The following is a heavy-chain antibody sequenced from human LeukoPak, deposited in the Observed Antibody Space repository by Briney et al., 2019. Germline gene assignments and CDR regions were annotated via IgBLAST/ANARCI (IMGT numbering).Heavy chain of an antibody. Sequence: SETLSLTCTVSGYSISSGYYWGWIRQPPGKGLEWIGSVYHGGNSYYDPSLKSRVTISVDTSKNQFSLKLSSVTAEDTAVYYCAKGYCSSTSCPADYWGQGILVTVSS. D-gene: IGHD2-2*01. CDR3: AKGYCSSTSCPADY. CDR2: VYHGGNS. CDR1: GYSISSGYY. J-gene: IGHJ4*02. V-gene: IGHV4-38-2*02.